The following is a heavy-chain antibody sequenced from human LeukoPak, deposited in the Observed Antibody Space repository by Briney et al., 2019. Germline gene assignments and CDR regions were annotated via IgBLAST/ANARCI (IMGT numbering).Heavy chain of an antibody. Sequence: GGSLRLSCAASGFTFSNYWMHWVRQVPGKGLVWVSRINDDGSATFYADSVKGRFTISRDNAKNTLILQINSLRAEDTAVYYCARMLPRNGGSYLTWGQGTLVTVSS. J-gene: IGHJ4*02. CDR2: INDDGSAT. D-gene: IGHD1-26*01. V-gene: IGHV3-74*01. CDR1: GFTFSNYW. CDR3: ARMLPRNGGSYLT.